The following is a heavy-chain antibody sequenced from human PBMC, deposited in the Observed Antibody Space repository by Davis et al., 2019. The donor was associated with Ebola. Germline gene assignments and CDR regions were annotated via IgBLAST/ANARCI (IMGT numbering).Heavy chain of an antibody. CDR1: GYTFSNYG. CDR3: ARGGGSTQSGIDY. Sequence: ASVKVSCKASGYTFSNYGITWVRQAPGQGLEWVGWISANNGLTNYVQKLQGRVTMTTDTSTSTAYMELRSLRPDDTAVYYCARGGGSTQSGIDYWGQGTLVTVSS. J-gene: IGHJ4*02. CDR2: ISANNGLT. D-gene: IGHD3-10*01. V-gene: IGHV1-18*01.